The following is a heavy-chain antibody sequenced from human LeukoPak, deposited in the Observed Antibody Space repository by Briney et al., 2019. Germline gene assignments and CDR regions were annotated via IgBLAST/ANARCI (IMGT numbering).Heavy chain of an antibody. CDR1: GFTFSSYG. V-gene: IGHV3-30*02. Sequence: GGSLRLSCAASGFTFSSYGMHWVRQAPGKGLEWVTFIRYDGNNKYYADSVKGRFTISRDNARNSLYLQMNTLRAEDTAVYSCARGADGVSSNSRGWFDPWGQGTLVTVSS. CDR2: IRYDGNNK. CDR3: ARGADGVSSNSRGWFDP. J-gene: IGHJ5*02. D-gene: IGHD2-15*01.